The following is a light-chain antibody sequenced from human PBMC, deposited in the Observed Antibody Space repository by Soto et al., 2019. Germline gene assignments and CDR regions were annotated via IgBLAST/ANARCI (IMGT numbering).Light chain of an antibody. CDR1: QGLLHSDGKTY. CDR3: MQSIQLPIT. J-gene: IGKJ5*01. V-gene: IGKV2D-29*02. CDR2: GVS. Sequence: DIMMTQTPPSLSVTPGQPASISCKSSQGLLHSDGKTYLYWYLQKPGQSPQLLIYGVSNRFSGVPDRFSGSGSGTDVTLKISRVEAEDVGVYYCMQSIQLPITVGQGTRLEIK.